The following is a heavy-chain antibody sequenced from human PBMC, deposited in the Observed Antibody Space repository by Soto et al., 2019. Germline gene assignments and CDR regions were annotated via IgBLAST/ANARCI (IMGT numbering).Heavy chain of an antibody. CDR2: ISYDGSNK. V-gene: IGHV3-30*03. CDR3: ATGSGLRGTWFDP. CDR1: GFTFGSYG. Sequence: PGGSLRLSCAASGFTFGSYGMHWVRQAPGKGLEWVAVISYDGSNKYYADSVKGRFTISKDNSKNTLYLHMNSLRAEDKAVYYCATGSGLRGTWFDPWGQGTLVTVSS. J-gene: IGHJ5*02. D-gene: IGHD2-15*01.